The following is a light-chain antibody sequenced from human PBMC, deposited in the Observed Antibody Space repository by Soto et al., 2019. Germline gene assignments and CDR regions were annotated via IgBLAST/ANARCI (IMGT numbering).Light chain of an antibody. Sequence: DIQMTQSPSSLSASVGDRVTITCRASQTITGYLNWYQQRPGKAPKLLIYAASSLQSGVPSRFSGSGSGTDFTLTINILQPEDVATYSCQQSHGIPYTFGQGTKLEIK. CDR2: AAS. CDR3: QQSHGIPYT. V-gene: IGKV1-39*01. J-gene: IGKJ2*01. CDR1: QTITGY.